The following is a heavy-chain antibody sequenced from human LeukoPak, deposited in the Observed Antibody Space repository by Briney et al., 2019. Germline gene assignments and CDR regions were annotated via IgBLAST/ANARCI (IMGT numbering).Heavy chain of an antibody. CDR3: GRVSTNDRCNAFDI. Sequence: PGGSLRLSCAASGFTFSISVIHWGLQAPGKGLEYASAITGDGGYTYYANSVKGRFTISRDNSKKTLYLQMGSLRADDMAVYYCGRVSTNDRCNAFDIWGQGTMVTVSS. D-gene: IGHD2-8*01. V-gene: IGHV3-64*01. J-gene: IGHJ3*02. CDR2: ITGDGGYT. CDR1: GFTFSISV.